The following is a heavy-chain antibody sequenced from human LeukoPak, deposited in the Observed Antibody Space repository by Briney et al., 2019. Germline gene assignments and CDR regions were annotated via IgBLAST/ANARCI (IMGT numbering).Heavy chain of an antibody. CDR2: ISPKSGGS. Sequence: LGASVKVSCKASGYTLTAYYIHWVRQAPGQGLEWMGWISPKSGGSNYAQQFQGRVTMTRDTSISTVYMELSSLTSDDTAVYYCARDYGGDLGYHYMGVWDKATTVTVSS. V-gene: IGHV1-2*03. CDR3: ARDYGGDLGYHYMGV. D-gene: IGHD4-23*01. CDR1: GYTLTAYY. J-gene: IGHJ6*03.